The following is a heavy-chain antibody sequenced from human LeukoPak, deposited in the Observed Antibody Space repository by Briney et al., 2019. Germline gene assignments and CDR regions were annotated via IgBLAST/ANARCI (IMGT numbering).Heavy chain of an antibody. Sequence: GGSLRLSCAASGFTFSSYAMNWVRQAPGKGLEWVSAISGSGSGDSTYYADSVKGRFTISRDNFKNTLYLQMNSLKGEDTAVYYCAKIRAPAYDFWGQGTMVTVSS. CDR3: AKIRAPAYDF. D-gene: IGHD3-3*02. CDR1: GFTFSSYA. CDR2: ISGSGSGDST. J-gene: IGHJ3*01. V-gene: IGHV3-23*01.